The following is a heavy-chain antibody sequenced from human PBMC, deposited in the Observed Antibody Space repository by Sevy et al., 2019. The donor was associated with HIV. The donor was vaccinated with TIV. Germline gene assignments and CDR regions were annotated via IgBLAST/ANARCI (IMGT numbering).Heavy chain of an antibody. CDR2: IWSDGSNK. CDR3: AREERSGTTTSLDY. J-gene: IGHJ4*02. CDR1: GFTFSDYG. D-gene: IGHD1-7*01. Sequence: GGSLRLSCAASGFTFSDYGMHWVRQAPSKGLEWVAVIWSDGSNKYYGDSVKGRFTISRDSSKNTLFLQMNSLRVDDTAVYYCAREERSGTTTSLDYRGQGALVTVSS. V-gene: IGHV3-33*01.